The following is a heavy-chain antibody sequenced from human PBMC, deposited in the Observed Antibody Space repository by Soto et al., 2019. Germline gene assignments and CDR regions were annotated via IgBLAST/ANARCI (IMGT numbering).Heavy chain of an antibody. CDR1: GFTVSSNY. CDR2: IYSGGST. CDR3: ARASYYYDSRGYYYRYYFDY. J-gene: IGHJ4*02. Sequence: GGSLRLSCAVSGFTVSSNYMSWVRQAPGKGLEWVSVIYSGGSTYYADSVKGRFTISRDNSKNTVHLQMNSLRAEDTAVYYCARASYYYDSRGYYYRYYFDYWGQGALVTVSS. D-gene: IGHD3-22*01. V-gene: IGHV3-53*01.